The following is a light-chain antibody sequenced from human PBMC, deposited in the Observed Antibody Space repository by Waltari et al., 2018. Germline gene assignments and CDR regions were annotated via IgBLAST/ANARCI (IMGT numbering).Light chain of an antibody. CDR3: AAWDDTLNGPV. CDR2: TNY. V-gene: IGLV1-44*01. Sequence: QSGLTQPPSASGTPGQRVTISCSGSNSNIGDNTVNWYHMLPGPAPKLLIYTNYQRPSGVPDRFSASKSGTAASLAITGLQSEDEALYYCAAWDDTLNGPVFGGGTQVTVL. CDR1: NSNIGDNT. J-gene: IGLJ2*01.